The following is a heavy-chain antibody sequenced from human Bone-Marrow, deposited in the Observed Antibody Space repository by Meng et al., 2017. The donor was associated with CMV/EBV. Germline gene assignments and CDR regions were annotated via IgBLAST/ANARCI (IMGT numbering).Heavy chain of an antibody. J-gene: IGHJ4*02. D-gene: IGHD1-26*01. CDR3: ASGNGGRYGWIVY. Sequence: GESLKISCAASGFIFSGYTMNWVRQAPGKGLEWVSCISSSSSYIYYADSVKGRFTISRDNAKNSLFLHMNSLRGDDTAVYYCASGNGGRYGWIVYWGQGTLVTVSS. V-gene: IGHV3-21*01. CDR1: GFIFSGYT. CDR2: ISSSSSYI.